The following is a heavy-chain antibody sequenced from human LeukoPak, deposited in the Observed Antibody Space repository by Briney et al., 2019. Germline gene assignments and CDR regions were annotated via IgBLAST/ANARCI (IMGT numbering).Heavy chain of an antibody. CDR1: GGSFSGYY. CDR2: INHSGST. J-gene: IGHJ4*02. Sequence: SETLSLTCAVYGGSFSGYYWSWIRQPPGNGLEWIGEINHSGSTNYNPSLKSRVTISVDTSKNQFSLKLSSVTAADTAVYYCARGLSSSGGYWGQGTLVTVSS. CDR3: ARGLSSSGGY. D-gene: IGHD6-19*01. V-gene: IGHV4-34*01.